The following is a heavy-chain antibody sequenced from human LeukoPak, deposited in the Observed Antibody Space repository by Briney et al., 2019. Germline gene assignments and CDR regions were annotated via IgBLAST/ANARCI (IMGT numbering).Heavy chain of an antibody. Sequence: GGSLRLSCAASGFTFTTYWMGWVRQAPGKGLEWVDNIKQDGSEKYYVDSVKGRFTISRDNVKNSLYLQMNSLRAEDTAVYYCARPLMYYYGSETYFWFDPWGQGTPVTVSS. CDR1: GFTFTTYW. D-gene: IGHD3-10*01. J-gene: IGHJ5*02. CDR3: ARPLMYYYGSETYFWFDP. V-gene: IGHV3-7*01. CDR2: IKQDGSEK.